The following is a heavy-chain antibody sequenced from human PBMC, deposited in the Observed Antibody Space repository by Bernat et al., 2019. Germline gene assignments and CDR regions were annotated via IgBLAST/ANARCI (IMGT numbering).Heavy chain of an antibody. CDR3: ATDYDFVTGSNERFDC. D-gene: IGHD3-9*01. Sequence: GEAGGGGGRPGGSLGLAWGASGFAFSHFGMHWVRQAPGEGLEWVAGISYDGSKTFYADPVKGRFTISRDNSKNRLDLQMNSLRVEDTAVYFCATDYDFVTGSNERFDCWGQGTLVTVSS. J-gene: IGHJ4*02. CDR1: GFAFSHFG. V-gene: IGHV3-33*01. CDR2: ISYDGSKT.